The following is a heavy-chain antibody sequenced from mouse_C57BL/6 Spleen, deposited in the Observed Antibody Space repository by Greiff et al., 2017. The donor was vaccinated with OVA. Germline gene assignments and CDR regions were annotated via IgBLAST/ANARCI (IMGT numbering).Heavy chain of an antibody. V-gene: IGHV1-64*01. CDR3: ARERGNYYFDY. Sequence: VQLQQSGAELVKPGASVKLSCKASGYTFTSYWMHWVKQRPGQGLEWIGMIHPNSGSTNYNEKFKSKATLTVDKSSSTAYMQLSSLTSEDSAVYYCARERGNYYFDYWGQGTTLTVSS. J-gene: IGHJ2*01. CDR2: IHPNSGST. CDR1: GYTFTSYW. D-gene: IGHD2-1*01.